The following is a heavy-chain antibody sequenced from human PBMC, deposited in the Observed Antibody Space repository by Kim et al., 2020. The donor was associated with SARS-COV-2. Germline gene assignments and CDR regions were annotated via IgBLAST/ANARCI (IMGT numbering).Heavy chain of an antibody. CDR3: ACHSPGSTVTTSGPRGGNGMDV. CDR2: IIPIFGTA. CDR1: GGTFSSYA. Sequence: SVKVSCKASGGTFSSYAISWVRQAPGQGLEWMGGIIPIFGTANYAQKFQGRVTITADESTSTAYMELSSLRSEDTAVYYCACHSPGSTVTTSGPRGGNGMDVWGQGTTVTVSS. D-gene: IGHD4-17*01. J-gene: IGHJ6*02. V-gene: IGHV1-69*13.